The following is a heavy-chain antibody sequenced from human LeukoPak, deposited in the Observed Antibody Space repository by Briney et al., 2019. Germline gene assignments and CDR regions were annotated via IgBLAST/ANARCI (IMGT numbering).Heavy chain of an antibody. V-gene: IGHV3-74*01. D-gene: IGHD2/OR15-2a*01. CDR3: AKDFYYGAHPFDY. CDR1: GFSFNSYW. CDR2: IKTDGSSA. J-gene: IGHJ4*02. Sequence: GGSLRLSCAASGFSFNSYWMHWVRQAPGKGLVWVSRIKTDGSSATYADSVKGRFTISRDNSKNTLYLQMNSLRAEDTAVYYCAKDFYYGAHPFDYWGQGTLVTVSS.